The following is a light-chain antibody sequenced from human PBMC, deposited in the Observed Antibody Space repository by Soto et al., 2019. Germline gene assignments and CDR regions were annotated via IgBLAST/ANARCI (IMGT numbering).Light chain of an antibody. Sequence: DIQMTQSPSTLSASVLDRFTSTFLASQSISSWLAWYQQKPGKAPKLLIYAASSLQSGVPSRFSGSGSGTDFTLTISSVEPEDFAVYYCQQRSNWITFGQGTRLEIK. J-gene: IGKJ5*01. CDR2: AAS. CDR3: QQRSNWIT. CDR1: QSISSW. V-gene: IGKV1-5*01.